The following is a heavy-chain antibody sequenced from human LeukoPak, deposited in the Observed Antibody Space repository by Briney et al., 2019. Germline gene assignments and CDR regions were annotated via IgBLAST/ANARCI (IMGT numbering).Heavy chain of an antibody. V-gene: IGHV1-46*01. CDR2: INPSGDPT. CDR1: GYTFTSYY. Sequence: ASVKVSCKASGYTFTSYYMHWVRQAPGQGLEWVGIINPSGDPTTYAQKFQGRVTMTSDMSTSTVYMELSSLRSEDSAVYYCARSSGYYSSLFYMHVWGKGTTVTVSS. CDR3: ARSSGYYSSLFYMHV. D-gene: IGHD3-22*01. J-gene: IGHJ6*03.